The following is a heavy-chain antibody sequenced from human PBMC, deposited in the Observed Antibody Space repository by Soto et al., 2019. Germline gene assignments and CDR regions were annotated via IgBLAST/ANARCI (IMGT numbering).Heavy chain of an antibody. Sequence: GGSLRLSCAASGFTFSSYGMHWVRQAPGKGLEWVAVIWYDGSNKYYADSVKGRFTISRDNSKNTLYLQMNSLRAEDTAVYYCARDSVVRVVTKYYYYYYGMGVWGQGTTVTVSS. CDR2: IWYDGSNK. CDR3: ARDSVVRVVTKYYYYYYGMGV. J-gene: IGHJ6*02. D-gene: IGHD3-10*01. V-gene: IGHV3-33*01. CDR1: GFTFSSYG.